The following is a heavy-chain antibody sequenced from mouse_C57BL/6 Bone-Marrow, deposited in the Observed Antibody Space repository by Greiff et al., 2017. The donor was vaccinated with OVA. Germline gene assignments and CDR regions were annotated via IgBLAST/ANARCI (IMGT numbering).Heavy chain of an antibody. Sequence: QVQLKESGAELVRPGASVTLSCKASGYTFTDYEMHWVKQTPVHGLEWIGAIDPETGGTAYNQKFKGKAILTADKSSSTAYMGLRSLTSEDSAVYYCTRTQRRLQYYFDYWGQGTTLTVSS. CDR2: IDPETGGT. J-gene: IGHJ2*01. CDR1: GYTFTDYE. D-gene: IGHD3-2*02. V-gene: IGHV1-15*01. CDR3: TRTQRRLQYYFDY.